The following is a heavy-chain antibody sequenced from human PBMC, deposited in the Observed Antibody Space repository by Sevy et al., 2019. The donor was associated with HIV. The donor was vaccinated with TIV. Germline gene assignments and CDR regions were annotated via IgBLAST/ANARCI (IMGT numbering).Heavy chain of an antibody. Sequence: GGSLRLSCAASGFTFDDYAMHWVRQAPGKGLEWVSGISWNSGSIGYADSVKGRFTISRDNAKNSLYLQMNSLRAEDTALYYCAKEGQTTVVTSGNYGMDVWGQGTTVTVSS. CDR2: ISWNSGSI. CDR1: GFTFDDYA. D-gene: IGHD4-17*01. V-gene: IGHV3-9*01. CDR3: AKEGQTTVVTSGNYGMDV. J-gene: IGHJ6*02.